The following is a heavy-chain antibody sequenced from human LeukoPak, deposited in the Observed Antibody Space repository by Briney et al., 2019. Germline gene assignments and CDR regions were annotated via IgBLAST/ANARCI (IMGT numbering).Heavy chain of an antibody. CDR3: ARRVSSGWYYFDY. D-gene: IGHD6-19*01. Sequence: SETLSLTCTVSGGSISSSSYYWGWIRQPPGKGLEWIGSIYYSGSTYYNPSLKSRVTISVDTSKHQFSLKLSSVTAADTAVYYCARRVSSGWYYFDYWGQGTLVTVSS. V-gene: IGHV4-39*01. J-gene: IGHJ4*02. CDR1: GGSISSSSYY. CDR2: IYYSGST.